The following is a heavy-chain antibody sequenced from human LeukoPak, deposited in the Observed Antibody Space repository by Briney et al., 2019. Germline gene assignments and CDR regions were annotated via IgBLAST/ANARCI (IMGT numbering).Heavy chain of an antibody. CDR3: ARVSYRGYNYGHGDY. CDR1: GFTFSSYG. V-gene: IGHV3-23*01. J-gene: IGHJ4*02. D-gene: IGHD5-18*01. Sequence: GGSLRLSCAASGFTFSSYGMSWVRQAPGKGPEWVSGITGSGGTPYYADSVKGRFTISRDNSKNTLYLQMNSLRAEDTAVYYCARVSYRGYNYGHGDYWGQGTLVTVSS. CDR2: ITGSGGTP.